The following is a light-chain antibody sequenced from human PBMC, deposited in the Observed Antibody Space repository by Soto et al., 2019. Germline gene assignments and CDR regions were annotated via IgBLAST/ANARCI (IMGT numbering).Light chain of an antibody. CDR1: NIGRKS. CDR2: DDR. V-gene: IGLV3-21*02. CDR3: QLWDSNSDHVV. Sequence: SYELTQPPSVSVAPGQTARITCGGSNIGRKSVHWYQQKPGQAPVVVVYDDRVRPSGIPERFSGSNSGNTATLTISRVEAGDEADYYCQLWDSNSDHVVFGGGTKVTVL. J-gene: IGLJ2*01.